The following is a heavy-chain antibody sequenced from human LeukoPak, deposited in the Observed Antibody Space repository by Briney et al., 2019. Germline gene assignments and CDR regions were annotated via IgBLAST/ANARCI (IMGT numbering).Heavy chain of an antibody. D-gene: IGHD3-3*01. CDR1: GGSISSSSYY. Sequence: PSETLSLTCTVSGGSISSSSYYWGWIRQPPGKGLEWIGSIYYSGSTYYNPSLESRVTISVDTSKNQFSLKLSSVTAADTAVYYCASHPTIFGVVIMWYYFDYWGQGTLVTVSS. CDR2: IYYSGST. CDR3: ASHPTIFGVVIMWYYFDY. V-gene: IGHV4-39*01. J-gene: IGHJ4*02.